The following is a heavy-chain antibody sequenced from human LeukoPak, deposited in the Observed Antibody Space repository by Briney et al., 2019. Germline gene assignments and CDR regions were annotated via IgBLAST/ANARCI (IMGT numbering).Heavy chain of an antibody. CDR2: IDDSGDNT. J-gene: IGHJ4*02. V-gene: IGHV3-23*01. Sequence: GGSLRLSCAASGFTFRSYAMSWVRQAPEKGLEWVSGIDDSGDNTYYADSVKGRFTISRDNSKNTLYLQMNSLRAEDTAVYYCAKEGPAASFDYWGQGTLVTVSS. D-gene: IGHD6-13*01. CDR3: AKEGPAASFDY. CDR1: GFTFRSYA.